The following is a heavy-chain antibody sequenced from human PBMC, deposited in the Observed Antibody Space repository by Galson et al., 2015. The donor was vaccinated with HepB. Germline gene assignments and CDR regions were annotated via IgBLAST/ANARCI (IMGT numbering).Heavy chain of an antibody. CDR3: ARAPHCSSTSCYLFQH. CDR2: INPSGGST. D-gene: IGHD2-2*01. J-gene: IGHJ1*01. Sequence: SVKVSCKASGYTFTSYYMHWVRQAPGLGLEWMGIINPSGGSTSYAQKFQGRVTMTRDTSTSTVYMELSSLRSEDTAVYYCARAPHCSSTSCYLFQHWGQGTLVTVSS. CDR1: GYTFTSYY. V-gene: IGHV1-46*01.